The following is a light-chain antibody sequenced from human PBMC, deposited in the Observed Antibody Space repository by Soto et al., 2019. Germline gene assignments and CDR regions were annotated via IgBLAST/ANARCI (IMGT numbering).Light chain of an antibody. CDR2: GAS. CDR1: QSVSSSY. J-gene: IGKJ4*01. Sequence: EIVLTQSPGTLSLSPGERATLSCRASQSVSSSYLAWYQQKPGQAPRLLIYGASSRATGIPDRFSGSGSRTDFTLTISRLEPEDFAVYYCQQYGSSPQRLTFGGGTKVEIK. CDR3: QQYGSSPQRLT. V-gene: IGKV3-20*01.